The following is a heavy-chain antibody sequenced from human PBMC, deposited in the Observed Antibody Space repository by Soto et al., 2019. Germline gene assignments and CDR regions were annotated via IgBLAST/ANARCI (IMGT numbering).Heavy chain of an antibody. CDR3: ARVPGGAATGLVHWYFDL. CDR1: GGTFSSYA. Sequence: QVQLVQSGAEVKKPGSSVKVSCKASGGTFSSYAISWVRQAPGQGLEWMGGIIPIFGTANYAQKFQGRVTITADESTSTAYMELSSLRSEDTAVYYCARVPGGAATGLVHWYFDLWGRGTLVTVSS. D-gene: IGHD2-15*01. V-gene: IGHV1-69*01. J-gene: IGHJ2*01. CDR2: IIPIFGTA.